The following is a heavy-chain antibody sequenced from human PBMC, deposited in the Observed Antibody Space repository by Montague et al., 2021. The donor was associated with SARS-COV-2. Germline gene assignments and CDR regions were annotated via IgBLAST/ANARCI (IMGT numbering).Heavy chain of an antibody. D-gene: IGHD3-3*01. CDR1: GGSISNYH. CDR2: IYYSGST. V-gene: IGHV4-59*01. Sequence: SETLSLTCTVSGGSISNYHWNWIRQPPGKGLEWIAYIYYSGSTNYNPSLQSRVTIPVDTSKKQFSLKLSSVTAADTAVYYCARAGRVRFLEYGMDVWGQGTTVTVSS. CDR3: ARAGRVRFLEYGMDV. J-gene: IGHJ6*02.